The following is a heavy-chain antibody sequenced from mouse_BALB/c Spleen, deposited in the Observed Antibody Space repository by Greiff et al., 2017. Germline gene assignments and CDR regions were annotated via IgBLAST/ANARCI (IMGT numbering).Heavy chain of an antibody. CDR3: ARREHYGYWCAY. J-gene: IGHJ3*01. V-gene: IGHV2-2*02. Sequence: VQLQQSGPGLVQPSQSLSITCPVSGFSLTSYGVHWVRQSPGKGLEWLGVIWSGGSTDYNAAFISRLSISKDNSKSQVFFKMNSLQANDTAIYYCARREHYGYWCAYWGQGTLVTVSA. D-gene: IGHD1-2*01. CDR2: IWSGGST. CDR1: GFSLTSYG.